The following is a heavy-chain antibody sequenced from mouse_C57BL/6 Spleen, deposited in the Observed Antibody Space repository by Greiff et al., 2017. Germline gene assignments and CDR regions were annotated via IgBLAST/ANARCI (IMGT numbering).Heavy chain of an antibody. CDR2: IDPSDSYT. D-gene: IGHD1-1*01. CDR1: GYTFTSYW. Sequence: QVQLKQSGAELVMPGASVKLSCKASGYTFTSYWMHWVKQRPGQGLEWIGEIDPSDSYTNYNQKFKGKSTLTVDKSSSTAYMQLSSLTSEDSAVYYCARYYGSSHWYFDVWGTGTTVTVSS. CDR3: ARYYGSSHWYFDV. V-gene: IGHV1-69*01. J-gene: IGHJ1*03.